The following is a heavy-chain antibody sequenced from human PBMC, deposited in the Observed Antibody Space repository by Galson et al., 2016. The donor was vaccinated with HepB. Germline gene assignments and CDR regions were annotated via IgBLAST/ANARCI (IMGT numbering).Heavy chain of an antibody. Sequence: SLRLSCAASGLTFSNYVFHWVRQAPGKGLEWVSYISDSSSNRYYRDSVQGRFVISRENAKNSVFLQMNSLRVEDTAIYYCAREHRSFDVWGQGVLVTVSS. CDR1: GLTFSNYV. CDR3: AREHRSFDV. J-gene: IGHJ4*02. V-gene: IGHV3-21*05. CDR2: ISDSSSNR.